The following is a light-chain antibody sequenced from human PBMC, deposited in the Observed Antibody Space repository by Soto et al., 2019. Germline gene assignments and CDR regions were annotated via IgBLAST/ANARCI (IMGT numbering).Light chain of an antibody. J-gene: IGKJ3*01. Sequence: DIQLTQSQSSLSASVGDSVTLTCHASQDISNYLNWYQQKPGKAPKLLIYDASNLETGVPSRFSGSGSGTDFTLTISSLQPEDIATYYCQQYDNLLFTFGPGTKVDIK. V-gene: IGKV1-33*01. CDR2: DAS. CDR1: QDISNY. CDR3: QQYDNLLFT.